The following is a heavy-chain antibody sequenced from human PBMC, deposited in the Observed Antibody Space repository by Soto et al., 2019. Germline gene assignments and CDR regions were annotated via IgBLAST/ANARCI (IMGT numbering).Heavy chain of an antibody. V-gene: IGHV1-24*01. Sequence: ASVKVSCKVSGSTLTELSMHWVRQAPGKGLEWMGGFDPEDGETIYAQKFQGRVTMTEDTSKDTAYMELSSLRSEDTAVYYCAREGRLGYCSSTSCYHGMDVWGQGTTVTVS. D-gene: IGHD2-2*01. CDR2: FDPEDGET. CDR1: GSTLTELS. CDR3: AREGRLGYCSSTSCYHGMDV. J-gene: IGHJ6*02.